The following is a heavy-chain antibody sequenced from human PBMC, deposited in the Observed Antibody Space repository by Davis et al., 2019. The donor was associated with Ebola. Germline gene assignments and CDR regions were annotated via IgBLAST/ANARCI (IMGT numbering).Heavy chain of an antibody. CDR1: GFIFSDYT. D-gene: IGHD2-21*01. J-gene: IGHJ4*02. V-gene: IGHV3-21*01. Sequence: GESLKISCAASGFIFSDYTMNWVRQTPGKGLEWVSSISRSGNYIYYADSVEGRLTISRDNAKNSLYLQMDTLRDEDTAVYYCARELTVVIFGVRGQGTLVTVSS. CDR2: ISRSGNYI. CDR3: ARELTVVIFGV.